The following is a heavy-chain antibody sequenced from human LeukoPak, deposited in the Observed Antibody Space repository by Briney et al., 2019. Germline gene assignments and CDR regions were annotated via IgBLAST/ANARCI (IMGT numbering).Heavy chain of an antibody. V-gene: IGHV3-30-3*01. CDR1: GFTFSSYP. CDR3: ARGGNFDY. D-gene: IGHD2-15*01. CDR2: ISYGGNSK. J-gene: IGHJ4*02. Sequence: GRSLRLSCAASGFTFSSYPMHWVRQAPGKGLEWVAIISYGGNSKYYTDSVKGRFTVSRDNSKNTLYLQMDSLRAEDTAVYYCARGGNFDYWGQGNLVTVSS.